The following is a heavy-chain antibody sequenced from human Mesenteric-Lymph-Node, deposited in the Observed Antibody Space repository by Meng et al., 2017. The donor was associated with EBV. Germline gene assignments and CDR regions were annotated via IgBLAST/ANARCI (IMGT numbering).Heavy chain of an antibody. Sequence: QVQLVQVGGEVKKPGFSVKVSCKGSGGTFSRFAIHWVRLGPGKGLGVMAGIIPFFSTTNYAQNFQGRVTITADASTSTAYMEVSSLRSDDTAVYYCAISDGWDISWGQGTLVTVSS. CDR2: IIPFFSTT. CDR3: AISDGWDIS. D-gene: IGHD5-24*01. V-gene: IGHV1-69*01. CDR1: GGTFSRFA. J-gene: IGHJ5*02.